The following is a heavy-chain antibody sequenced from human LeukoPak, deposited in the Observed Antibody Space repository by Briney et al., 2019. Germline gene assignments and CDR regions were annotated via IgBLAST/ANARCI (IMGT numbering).Heavy chain of an antibody. CDR2: VYPGDSSA. D-gene: IGHD3-22*01. CDR3: ARKSYYDSFQHAFDI. V-gene: IGHV5-51*01. Sequence: GESLKISCKGSGYLFSTSWIAWVRQLPGKGLEWMGIVYPGDSSARYSPSFQGQVTMSADTSINTAYLQWSSLKASDTAMYYCARKSYYDSFQHAFDIWGQGTMVTVSS. J-gene: IGHJ3*02. CDR1: GYLFSTSW.